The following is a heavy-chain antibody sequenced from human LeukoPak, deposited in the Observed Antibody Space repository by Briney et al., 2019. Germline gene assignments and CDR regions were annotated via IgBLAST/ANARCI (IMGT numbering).Heavy chain of an antibody. D-gene: IGHD2-2*01. J-gene: IGHJ4*02. V-gene: IGHV3-30*02. CDR2: IRYDGSNK. Sequence: GGSLRLSCAASGFTFNTYAMSWVRQAPGKGLEWVAFIRYDGSNKYYADSVKGRFTISRDNSKNTLYLQMNSLRAEDTAVYYCASDIVVVPAATFDYWGQGTLVTVSS. CDR1: GFTFNTYA. CDR3: ASDIVVVPAATFDY.